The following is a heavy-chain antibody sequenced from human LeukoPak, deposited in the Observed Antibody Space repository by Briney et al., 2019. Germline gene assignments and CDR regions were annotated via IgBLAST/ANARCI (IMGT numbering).Heavy chain of an antibody. CDR3: AREAIFGVVISGWFDP. CDR2: INHSGST. CDR1: GGSFSGYY. D-gene: IGHD3-3*01. V-gene: IGHV4-34*01. Sequence: SETLSLTCAVYGGSFSGYYWSWIRQPPGKGLEWIGEINHSGSTNYNPSLKSRVTISIDTSKNQFSLELSSVTAADTAVYYCAREAIFGVVISGWFDPWGQGTLVTVSS. J-gene: IGHJ5*02.